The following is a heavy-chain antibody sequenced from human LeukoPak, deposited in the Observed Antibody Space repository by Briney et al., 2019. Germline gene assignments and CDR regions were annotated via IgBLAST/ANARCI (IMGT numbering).Heavy chain of an antibody. V-gene: IGHV3-48*01. CDR1: GFTFSSYS. CDR2: ISSSSSTI. D-gene: IGHD2-2*01. J-gene: IGHJ4*02. Sequence: GGSLRLSCAASGFTFSSYSMNWVRQAPGKGLEWVSYISSSSSTIYYADSVKGRFTISRDNAKNSLYLQMNSLRAEDTAAYYCAGYCSSTSCLWFSDYWGQGTLVTVSS. CDR3: AGYCSSTSCLWFSDY.